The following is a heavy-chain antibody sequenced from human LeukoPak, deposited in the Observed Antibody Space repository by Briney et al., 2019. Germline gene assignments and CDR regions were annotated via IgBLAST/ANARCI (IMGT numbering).Heavy chain of an antibody. CDR2: INAGNGDA. J-gene: IGHJ5*02. V-gene: IGHV1-3*01. CDR3: GKSAPSGFDP. CDR1: GYTFTTYA. Sequence: ASVKVSCKASGYTFTTYAIHWVRQAPGRSLEWMGRINAGNGDAKYSPNFHDRITITRDTSASTVYMELTSLRSEDTAVYYCGKSAPSGFDPWGQGTLVTVSP.